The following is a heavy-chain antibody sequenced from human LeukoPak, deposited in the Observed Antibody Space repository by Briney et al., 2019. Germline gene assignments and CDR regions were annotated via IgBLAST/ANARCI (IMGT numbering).Heavy chain of an antibody. CDR1: GGSFSGYC. Sequence: PSETLSLTCAVYGGSFSGYCWSWIRQPPGKGLEWIGEINHSGSTNYNPSLKSRVTISVDTSKNQFSLKLSSVTAADTAVYYCVVGTDYWGQGTLVTVSS. V-gene: IGHV4-34*01. J-gene: IGHJ4*02. CDR2: INHSGST. D-gene: IGHD1-1*01. CDR3: VVGTDY.